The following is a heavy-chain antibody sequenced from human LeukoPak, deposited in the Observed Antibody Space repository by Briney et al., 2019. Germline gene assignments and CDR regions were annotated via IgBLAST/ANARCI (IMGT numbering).Heavy chain of an antibody. CDR3: ARSSGYYDSSGYYSHPFDY. D-gene: IGHD3-22*01. J-gene: IGHJ4*02. CDR1: GFTFSSYS. CDR2: ISSSSSYI. Sequence: GGSLRLSCAASGFTFSSYSMNWVRQAPGKGLEWVSSISSSSSYIYYADSVKGRFTISRDNAKNSLYLQMNSLRAEDTAVYYCARSSGYYDSSGYYSHPFDYWGQGTLVTVSS. V-gene: IGHV3-21*01.